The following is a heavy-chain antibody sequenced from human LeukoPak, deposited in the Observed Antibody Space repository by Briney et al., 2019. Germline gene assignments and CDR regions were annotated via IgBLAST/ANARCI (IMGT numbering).Heavy chain of an antibody. CDR2: INSDGSIT. D-gene: IGHD5-18*01. J-gene: IGHJ6*02. Sequence: GGSLRLSCAASGFTFTTYWMHWVRQAPGKGLVWVSHINSDGSITSYADSVKGRFTISRDNAKNTLYLQMNSLRAEDTAVYYCARGAVDTANAVWGQGTTVTVSS. CDR1: GFTFTTYW. CDR3: ARGAVDTANAV. V-gene: IGHV3-74*01.